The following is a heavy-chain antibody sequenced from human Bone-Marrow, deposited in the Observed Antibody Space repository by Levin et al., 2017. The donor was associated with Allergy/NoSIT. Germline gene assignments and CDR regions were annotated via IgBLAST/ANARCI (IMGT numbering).Heavy chain of an antibody. CDR1: GFTFSSYA. J-gene: IGHJ4*02. Sequence: LSLTCAASGFTFSSYAMSWVRQAPGKGLDWVSAISGSGTSTYYADSVKGRFTISRDNSMTTLYLPMNSLRAEDTAVYYCAKGAGWVAGAVALIWGQGTLVTVSS. V-gene: IGHV3-23*01. CDR3: AKGAGWVAGAVALI. D-gene: IGHD6-19*01. CDR2: ISGSGTST.